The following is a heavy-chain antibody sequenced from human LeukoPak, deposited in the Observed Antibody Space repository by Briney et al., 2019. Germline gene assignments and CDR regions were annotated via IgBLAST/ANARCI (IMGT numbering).Heavy chain of an antibody. CDR3: ARGYCTSTSCSENRYYLDS. J-gene: IGHJ4*02. CDR1: GGSITSAGYS. V-gene: IGHV4-61*02. Sequence: KTSQTLSLTCTVSGGSITSAGYSWGWIRQPAGKGLEWIGRIYSSGSTNSNPSLKSRVTISVDTSKNQFSLKLSSVTAADTAVYYCARGYCTSTSCSENRYYLDSWGQGTLVTVSS. CDR2: IYSSGST. D-gene: IGHD2-2*01.